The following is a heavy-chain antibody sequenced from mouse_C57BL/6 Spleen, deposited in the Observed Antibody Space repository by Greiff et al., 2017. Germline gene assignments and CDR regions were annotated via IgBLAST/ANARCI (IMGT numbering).Heavy chain of an antibody. CDR3: ARHGSSYEAMDD. D-gene: IGHD1-1*01. CDR2: IYPSDSET. J-gene: IGHJ4*01. Sequence: QVQLQQPGAELVRPGSSVKLSCKASGYTFTSYWMDWVKQRPGQGLEWIGNIYPSDSETHYNQKFKDKATLTVDKSSSTAYMQLSSLTSEDSAVYYCARHGSSYEAMDDWGQGTSVTVSS. CDR1: GYTFTSYW. V-gene: IGHV1-61*01.